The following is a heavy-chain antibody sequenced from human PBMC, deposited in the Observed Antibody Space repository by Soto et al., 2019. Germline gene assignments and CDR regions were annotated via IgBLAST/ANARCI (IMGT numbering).Heavy chain of an antibody. CDR1: GGSISSYY. Sequence: PSETLSLTCTVSGGSISSYYWSWIRQPPGKGLEWIGYIYYSGSTNYNPSLKSRVTISVDTSKNQFSLKLSSVTAADTAVYYCARQTRSSSSMTHRGQGTLVTVSS. CDR2: IYYSGST. CDR3: ARQTRSSSSMTH. J-gene: IGHJ4*02. V-gene: IGHV4-59*08. D-gene: IGHD6-6*01.